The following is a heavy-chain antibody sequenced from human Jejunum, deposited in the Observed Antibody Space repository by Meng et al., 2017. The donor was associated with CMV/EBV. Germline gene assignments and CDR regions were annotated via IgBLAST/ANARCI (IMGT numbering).Heavy chain of an antibody. CDR1: GYPFSRYP. J-gene: IGHJ4*02. CDR3: GTLKYTSGFYGPAY. V-gene: IGHV7-4-1*02. Sequence: VQLVQSVSELEKPGASVKISCKASGYPFSRYPMNWVRQAPGQGLEWMGWIGTNTGNPTYAQDFTGRFVFSVDTSVSTAYLQISSLKAEDTAVYYCGTLKYTSGFYGPAYWGQGALVTVSS. CDR2: IGTNTGNP. D-gene: IGHD6-19*01.